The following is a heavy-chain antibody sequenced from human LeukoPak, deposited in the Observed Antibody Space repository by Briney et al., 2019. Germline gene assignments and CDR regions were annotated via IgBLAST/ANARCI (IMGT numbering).Heavy chain of an antibody. Sequence: GGSLRLSCAASGFTFNTHPMSWVRQAPGKGLEWVSSISGSGANTYYPDSVRGRFTISRDNSKNALYLQMNSLRAEDTAVYYCANPPLPAVIGYYYYNMDVWGQGTTVTVSS. CDR3: ANPPLPAVIGYYYYNMDV. CDR2: ISGSGANT. CDR1: GFTFNTHP. V-gene: IGHV3-23*01. D-gene: IGHD1-14*01. J-gene: IGHJ6*02.